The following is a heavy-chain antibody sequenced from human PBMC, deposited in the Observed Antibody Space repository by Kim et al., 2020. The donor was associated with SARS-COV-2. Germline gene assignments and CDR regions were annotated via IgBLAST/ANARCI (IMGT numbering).Heavy chain of an antibody. J-gene: IGHJ4*02. CDR1: GFTFSSYA. V-gene: IGHV3-30*04. CDR3: AKTMAPDRALAAADRWGFDY. D-gene: IGHD6-13*01. CDR2: ISYDGSNK. Sequence: GGSLRLSCAASGFTFSSYAMHWVRQAPGKGLEWVAVISYDGSNKYYADSVKGRFTISRDNSKNTLYLQMNSRRAEDTAVYYCAKTMAPDRALAAADRWGFDYWGQGTLVTVSS.